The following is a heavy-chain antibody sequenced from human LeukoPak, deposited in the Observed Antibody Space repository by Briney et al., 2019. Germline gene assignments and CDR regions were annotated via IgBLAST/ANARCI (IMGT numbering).Heavy chain of an antibody. D-gene: IGHD4-17*01. CDR1: GGSISSGGYY. J-gene: IGHJ4*02. Sequence: SETLSLTCTVSGGSISSGGYYWSWIRQPPGKGLEWIGYIYYSGSTNYNPSLKSRVTISVDTSKNQFFLKLNSVTAADTAVYYCAREGDYGDYVNYWGQGTLVTVSS. CDR3: AREGDYGDYVNY. CDR2: IYYSGST. V-gene: IGHV4-61*08.